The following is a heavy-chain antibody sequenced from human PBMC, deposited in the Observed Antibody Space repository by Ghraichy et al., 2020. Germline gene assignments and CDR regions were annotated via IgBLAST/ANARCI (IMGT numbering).Heavy chain of an antibody. Sequence: KVSCKISGDTFSSYAITWVRQAPGQGLEWMGRITPVMDIINYAQTFQGRVIITADKSTTTAYMELSRLGPEDTAIYYCARGSDYGDYGHLWGQGTRVTVSS. D-gene: IGHD4-17*01. CDR1: GDTFSSYA. CDR3: ARGSDYGDYGHL. CDR2: ITPVMDII. V-gene: IGHV1-69*04. J-gene: IGHJ1*01.